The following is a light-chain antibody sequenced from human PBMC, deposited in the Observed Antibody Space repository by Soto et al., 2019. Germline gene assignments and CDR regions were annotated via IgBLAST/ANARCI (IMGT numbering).Light chain of an antibody. Sequence: IVLTQSPATLSLSPGERATLSCKASQNIISNLAWYKQKPGQSPRLLIYGASTRATGIPARFSGSGSGTEFTLTISSLKSEDFEVYYCQQYNNWPITFGQGTRLEIK. J-gene: IGKJ5*01. V-gene: IGKV3-15*01. CDR1: QNIISN. CDR2: GAS. CDR3: QQYNNWPIT.